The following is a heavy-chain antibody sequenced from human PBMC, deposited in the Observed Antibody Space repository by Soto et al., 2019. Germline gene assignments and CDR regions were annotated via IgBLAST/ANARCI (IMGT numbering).Heavy chain of an antibody. J-gene: IGHJ6*02. CDR1: GYSFTSYW. V-gene: IGHV5-10-1*01. D-gene: IGHD2-2*01. CDR3: ARLVVPAATGPEGYYYYGMDV. CDR2: IDPSDSYT. Sequence: PGESLKISCKGSGYSFTSYWISWVRQMPGKGLEWMGRIDPSDSYTNYSPSFQGHVTISADKSISTAYLQWSSLRASDTAMYYCARLVVPAATGPEGYYYYGMDVWGQGTTVTVSS.